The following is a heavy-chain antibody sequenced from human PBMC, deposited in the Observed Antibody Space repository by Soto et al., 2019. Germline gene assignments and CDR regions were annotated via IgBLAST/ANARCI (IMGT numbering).Heavy chain of an antibody. J-gene: IGHJ4*02. Sequence: GESLKISCKGSGYNFAGYWIAWVRQMPGKGLELMGIIYPSDSDTRYRPSFQCQGTISAHKSLCSASLKWSSLRASDTAMYYCARGGVSTRTFDYWGQGTPVTVSS. V-gene: IGHV5-51*01. CDR1: GYNFAGYW. CDR3: ARGGVSTRTFDY. D-gene: IGHD3-3*01. CDR2: IYPSDSDT.